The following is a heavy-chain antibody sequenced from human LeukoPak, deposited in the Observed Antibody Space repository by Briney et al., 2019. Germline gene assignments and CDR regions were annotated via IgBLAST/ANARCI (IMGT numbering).Heavy chain of an antibody. D-gene: IGHD6-6*01. CDR2: INHSGST. Sequence: SETLSLTCAVYGGSFSGYYWSWIRQPPGKGLEWIGEINHSGSTNYNSSLKSRVTISVDTSKNQFSLKLSSVTAADTAVYYCARGPGYSSSWGQGTLVTVSS. J-gene: IGHJ4*02. V-gene: IGHV4-34*01. CDR3: ARGPGYSSS. CDR1: GGSFSGYY.